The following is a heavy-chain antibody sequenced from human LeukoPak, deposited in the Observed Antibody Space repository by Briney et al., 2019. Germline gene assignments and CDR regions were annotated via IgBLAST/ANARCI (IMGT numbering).Heavy chain of an antibody. CDR2: IYYSGST. J-gene: IGHJ4*02. CDR3: ARVSLVRGAPDYYFDY. CDR1: GGSISSYY. Sequence: PSETLSLTCAVSGGSISSYYWSWIRQPPGKGLEWIGYIYYSGSTNYNPSLKSRVTMSVDTSKNQFSLKLSSVTAADTAVYYCARVSLVRGAPDYYFDYWGQGTLVTVSS. V-gene: IGHV4-59*12. D-gene: IGHD3-10*01.